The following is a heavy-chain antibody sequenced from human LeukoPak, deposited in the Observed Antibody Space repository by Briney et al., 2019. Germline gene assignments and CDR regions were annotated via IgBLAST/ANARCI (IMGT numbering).Heavy chain of an antibody. D-gene: IGHD7-27*01. CDR2: ISYDGSNK. CDR1: GFTFSSYG. Sequence: GGSLRLSCAASGFTFSSYGMHWVRQAPGKGLEWVAVISYDGSNKYYADSVKGRFTISRDNSKNTLYLQMNSLRAEDTAVYYCANLRTGEYYYYYYMDVWGKGTTVTVSS. J-gene: IGHJ6*03. V-gene: IGHV3-30*19. CDR3: ANLRTGEYYYYYYMDV.